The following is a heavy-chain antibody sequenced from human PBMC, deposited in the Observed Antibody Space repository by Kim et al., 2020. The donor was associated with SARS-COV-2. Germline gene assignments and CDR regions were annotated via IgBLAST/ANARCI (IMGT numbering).Heavy chain of an antibody. CDR1: GDTFSNYA. CDR3: ARGGGRGYAAYNNNWFDP. D-gene: IGHD3-16*01. Sequence: SVKVSCKASGDTFSNYAITWVRQAPGQGLEWMGRIIPILGFSHYAQKFQGRVTITADKSTRTVYMELSSLSFDDTAVYYCARGGGRGYAAYNNNWFDPWGQGTLVSVSS. J-gene: IGHJ5*02. CDR2: IIPILGFS. V-gene: IGHV1-69*04.